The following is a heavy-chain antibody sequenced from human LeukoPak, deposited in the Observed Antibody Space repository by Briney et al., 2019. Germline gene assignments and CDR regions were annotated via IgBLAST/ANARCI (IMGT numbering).Heavy chain of an antibody. CDR3: AKRYCSGGSCYHRYFDY. CDR1: GFTFSTSS. D-gene: IGHD2-15*01. J-gene: IGHJ4*02. CDR2: FSGSSGRT. Sequence: GGSLRLSCAASGFTFSTSSMSWVRQAPGRGLEWVSLFSGSSGRTYYADSVKGRFTISRDNSKNTLYLHMNSLRAEDTAIYYCAKRYCSGGSCYHRYFDYWGQGTRVTVSS. V-gene: IGHV3-23*01.